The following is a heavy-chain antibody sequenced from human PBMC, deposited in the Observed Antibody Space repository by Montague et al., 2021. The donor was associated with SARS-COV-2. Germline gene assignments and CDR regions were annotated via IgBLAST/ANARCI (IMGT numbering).Heavy chain of an antibody. CDR3: VGDAYDPLDGH. CDR2: IYVTGNS. Sequence: TLSLTCTVSGGAISDGNYYWSWVRQPAGKGLEWIGRIYVTGNSKSNPSLKSRVTMSIDTAKHQFYLNLTSVTAADTAVYYCVGDAYDPLDGHRGQGTLVTVSS. J-gene: IGHJ4*02. V-gene: IGHV4-61*02. D-gene: IGHD3-3*01. CDR1: GGAISDGNYY.